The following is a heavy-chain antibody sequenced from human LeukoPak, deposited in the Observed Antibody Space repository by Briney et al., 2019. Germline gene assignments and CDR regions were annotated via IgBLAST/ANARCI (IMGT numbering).Heavy chain of an antibody. CDR2: IYYSGST. J-gene: IGHJ6*03. D-gene: IGHD6-13*01. CDR1: GGSISSYY. V-gene: IGHV4-59*01. Sequence: PSETLSLTCTVSGGSISSYYWSWIRQPPGKGLEWIGYIYYSGSTNYNPSLKSRVTISVDTSKNQFSLKLSSVTAADTAVYYCARTYSSSWYYYYMDVWGKGTTVTVSS. CDR3: ARTYSSSWYYYYMDV.